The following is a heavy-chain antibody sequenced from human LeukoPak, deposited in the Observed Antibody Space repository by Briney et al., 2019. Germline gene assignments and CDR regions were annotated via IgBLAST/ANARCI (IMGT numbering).Heavy chain of an antibody. D-gene: IGHD4-17*01. CDR3: ASYGDYYYYGMDV. CDR1: GGSISSGGYY. V-gene: IGHV4-31*03. J-gene: IGHJ6*02. CDR2: IYYSGST. Sequence: SETLSLTCTVSGGSISSGGYYWSWIRLHPGKGLEWIGYIYYSGSTYYNPSLKSRVTISVDTSKNQFSLKLSSVTAADTAVYYCASYGDYYYYGMDVWGQGTTVTVSS.